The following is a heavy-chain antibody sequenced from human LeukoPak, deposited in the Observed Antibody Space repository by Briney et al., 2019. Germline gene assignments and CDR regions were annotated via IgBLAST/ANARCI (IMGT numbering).Heavy chain of an antibody. V-gene: IGHV5-51*01. CDR2: IYPGDSET. CDR3: VRSRGYSYGYSYYFDY. J-gene: IGHJ4*02. Sequence: GESLKISCKGSGYSFTTYWIGWVRQMPGKGLEWMGIIYPGDSETRYSPSFQGQVTISADKSITTAYLRWSSLKASDTAIYYCVRSRGYSYGYSYYFDYWGQGTLVTVSS. D-gene: IGHD5-18*01. CDR1: GYSFTTYW.